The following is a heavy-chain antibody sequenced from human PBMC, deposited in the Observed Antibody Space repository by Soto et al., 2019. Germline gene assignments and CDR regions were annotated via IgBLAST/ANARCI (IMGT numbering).Heavy chain of an antibody. J-gene: IGHJ4*02. D-gene: IGHD3-3*02. V-gene: IGHV1-69*01. Sequence: QVQLVQSGAEVKKPGSSVKVSCKASGGTFSSYAISWVRQAPGQGREWMGGIIPIFGTANYAQKFQGRVTITADDSTSTASMELSSMISEDTAVYYCARDRSIPNQIVYDYGGQGSMVTVSS. CDR1: GGTFSSYA. CDR3: ARDRSIPNQIVYDY. CDR2: IIPIFGTA.